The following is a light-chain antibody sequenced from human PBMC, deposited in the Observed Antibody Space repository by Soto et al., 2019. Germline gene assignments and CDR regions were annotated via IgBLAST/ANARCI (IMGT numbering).Light chain of an antibody. CDR2: TDS. CDR3: VAWDDSLNGPL. J-gene: IGLJ2*01. Sequence: QLVLTQPPSASGTPGQVVTISCSGSSSNIGSNTVNWYQHLPGTAPKLLIYTDSLRPSGVPGRFTAFKSGTSASLAISGLQSEDESDYYCVAWDDSLNGPLFVGGTKVTVL. V-gene: IGLV1-44*01. CDR1: SSNIGSNT.